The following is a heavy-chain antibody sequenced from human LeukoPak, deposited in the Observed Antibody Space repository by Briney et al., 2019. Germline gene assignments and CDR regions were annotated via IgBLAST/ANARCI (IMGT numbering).Heavy chain of an antibody. J-gene: IGHJ1*01. CDR2: ISSSGSGT. Sequence: GGSLRLSCAASGFTFSSYSMNWVRQAPGKGLEWVSVISSSGSGTYYVDSVKGRFTISRDNSKNTLYLQMNSLRAEDTAIYYCAKKAEAFGDSVTQHWGQGTLVTVSS. CDR3: AKKAEAFGDSVTQH. V-gene: IGHV3-23*01. D-gene: IGHD4-17*01. CDR1: GFTFSSYS.